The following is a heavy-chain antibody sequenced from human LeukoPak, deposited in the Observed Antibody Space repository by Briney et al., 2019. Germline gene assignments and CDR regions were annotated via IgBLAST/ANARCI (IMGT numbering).Heavy chain of an antibody. D-gene: IGHD1-26*01. CDR1: GFTFSSYS. Sequence: PGGSLRLSCAASGFTFSSYSMNWVRQAPGKGLEWVSYISSSSSTIYYADSVKGRFTISRDNAKNSLYLQMNSLRAEDMAVYYCARGEQGGSYYFDYWGQGTLVTVSS. CDR3: ARGEQGGSYYFDY. J-gene: IGHJ4*02. V-gene: IGHV3-48*01. CDR2: ISSSSSTI.